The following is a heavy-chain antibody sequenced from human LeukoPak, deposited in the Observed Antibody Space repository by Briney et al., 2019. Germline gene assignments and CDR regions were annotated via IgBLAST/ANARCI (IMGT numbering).Heavy chain of an antibody. Sequence: PGRSLRLSCAASGFTFSSYGMHWVRQAPGKGLEWVAVISYDGSNKYYADSVKGRFTISRDNSKNTLYLQMNSLRAEDTAVYYCAKDHDYGDYGFDYWGQGTLVTVPS. CDR3: AKDHDYGDYGFDY. J-gene: IGHJ4*02. CDR2: ISYDGSNK. V-gene: IGHV3-30*18. CDR1: GFTFSSYG. D-gene: IGHD4-17*01.